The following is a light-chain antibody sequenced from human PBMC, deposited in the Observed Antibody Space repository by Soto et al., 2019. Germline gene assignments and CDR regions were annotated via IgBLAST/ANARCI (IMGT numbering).Light chain of an antibody. V-gene: IGKV1-6*01. J-gene: IGKJ2*01. CDR3: LQDYNYPRT. CDR2: AAS. Sequence: AIQMTQSPSSLSASVGDRVTITCRASQGIGNDLGWYQQKPGKAPKLLIYAASSLQSGVPSRFSGSGSGTDFTLNISSLQPEDFATYFCLQDYNYPRTFGQGTKLEIK. CDR1: QGIGND.